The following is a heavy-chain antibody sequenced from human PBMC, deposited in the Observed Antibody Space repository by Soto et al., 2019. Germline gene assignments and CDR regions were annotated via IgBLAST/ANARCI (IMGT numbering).Heavy chain of an antibody. D-gene: IGHD6-19*01. CDR3: AKDRGGTGWPFDH. CDR1: GFTFGNFA. J-gene: IGHJ4*02. Sequence: EVQLVESGGGLVQPGGSLRLSCTPSGFTFGNFAMSWVRQAPGKGLEWVSSISAGGATTYYADSVKGRVTMSRDNSKNTLSLQMISLRAEDSAVYYWAKDRGGTGWPFDHWGQGTLSPSPQ. V-gene: IGHV3-23*04. CDR2: ISAGGATT.